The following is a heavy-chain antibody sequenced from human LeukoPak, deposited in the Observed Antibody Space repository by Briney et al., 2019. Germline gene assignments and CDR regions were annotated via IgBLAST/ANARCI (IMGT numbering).Heavy chain of an antibody. J-gene: IGHJ4*02. CDR3: AKDHSNALRRFGGLVRRTRDGNFDY. CDR1: GFTFSNYV. CDR2: VSDSGGYT. D-gene: IGHD3-10*01. Sequence: GGSLRPSCAASGFTFSNYVMSWVRQAPGKGLEWVSSVSDSGGYTYYADSVKGRFTISRDNSKNTLYLQMNSLRAEDTAVYYCAKDHSNALRRFGGLVRRTRDGNFDYWGQGTLVTVSS. V-gene: IGHV3-23*01.